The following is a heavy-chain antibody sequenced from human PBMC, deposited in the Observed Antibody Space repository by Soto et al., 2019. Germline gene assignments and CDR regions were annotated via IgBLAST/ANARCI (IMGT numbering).Heavy chain of an antibody. CDR2: ISGSGGSK. CDR3: AKDPFQWWHPDYYMDV. CDR1: GFTFSSYA. V-gene: IGHV3-23*01. D-gene: IGHD2-15*01. Sequence: GGSLRLSCAASGFTFSSYAMSWVRQAPGKGLEWVSAISGSGGSKYYADSVKSRFTISRDNSKNTLYLQMNSLRAEDTAVYYCAKDPFQWWHPDYYMDVWGKGTTVTVSS. J-gene: IGHJ6*03.